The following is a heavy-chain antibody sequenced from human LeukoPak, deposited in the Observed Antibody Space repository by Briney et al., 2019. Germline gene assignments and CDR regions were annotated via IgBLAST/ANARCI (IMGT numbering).Heavy chain of an antibody. J-gene: IGHJ4*02. CDR3: ASSTAMAEY. CDR1: GFTFSSYA. Sequence: GGSLRLSCAASGFTFSSYAMHWVRQAPGKGLEYVSAISSNGGSTYYANSVKGRFTISRDNSKNTLYLQMGSLRAEDMAVYYCASSTAMAEYWGQGTLVTVSS. D-gene: IGHD5-18*01. V-gene: IGHV3-64*01. CDR2: ISSNGGST.